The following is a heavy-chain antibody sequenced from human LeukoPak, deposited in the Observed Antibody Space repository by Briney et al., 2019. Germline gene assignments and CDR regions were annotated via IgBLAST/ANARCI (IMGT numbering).Heavy chain of an antibody. CDR2: INPNSGGT. CDR1: GYTFAGYY. D-gene: IGHD3-22*01. J-gene: IGHJ4*02. CDR3: ARVVGYYDSSGYYPHSYFDY. V-gene: IGHV1-2*02. Sequence: ASVKVSCKASGYTFAGYYMHWVRQAPGQGLEWMGWINPNSGGTNYAQKFQGRVTMTRDTSISTAYMELSRLRSDDTAVYYCARVVGYYDSSGYYPHSYFDYWGQGTLVTVSS.